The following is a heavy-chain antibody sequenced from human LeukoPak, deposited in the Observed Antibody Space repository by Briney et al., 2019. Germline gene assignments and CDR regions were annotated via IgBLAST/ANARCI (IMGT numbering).Heavy chain of an antibody. CDR2: IYYSGRT. Sequence: SETLSLTCTVSGDSISTRDYYWGWIRQPPGKELELIGSIYYSGRTYYKSSLKIRVTMPVDTSKNQFSLKLRSVTAADTAVYYCARGGHITILAFDIWGQGTMVNVSS. V-gene: IGHV4-39*01. D-gene: IGHD3-3*01. CDR1: GDSISTRDYY. CDR3: ARGGHITILAFDI. J-gene: IGHJ3*02.